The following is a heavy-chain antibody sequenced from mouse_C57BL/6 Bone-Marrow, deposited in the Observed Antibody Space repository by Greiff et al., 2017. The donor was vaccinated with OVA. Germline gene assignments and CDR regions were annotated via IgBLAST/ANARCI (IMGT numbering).Heavy chain of an antibody. J-gene: IGHJ2*01. D-gene: IGHD1-1*01. CDR2: IYPRSGNT. CDR3: ARPFYGSSLDY. CDR1: GYTFTSYG. Sequence: QVQLQQSGAELARPGASVKLSCKASGYTFTSYGISWVKQRPGQGLEWIGEIYPRSGNTYYNEKFKGKATLTADKSSSTAYMELRSLTSEDSAVYFCARPFYGSSLDYWGQGTTLTVSS. V-gene: IGHV1-81*01.